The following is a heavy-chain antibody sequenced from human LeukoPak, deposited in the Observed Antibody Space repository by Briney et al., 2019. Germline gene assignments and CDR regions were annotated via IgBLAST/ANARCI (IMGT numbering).Heavy chain of an antibody. CDR3: AKEIAVAGQGAFDI. V-gene: IGHV3-23*01. J-gene: IGHJ3*02. CDR1: GFTVSSNY. CDR2: IVGGGGST. D-gene: IGHD6-19*01. Sequence: GGSLRLSCAASGFTVSSNYMSWVRQAPGKGLDWVSAIVGGGGSTYYADSVKGRFTISRDNSKNTLYLYMNSLRADDTAVYYCAKEIAVAGQGAFDIWGQGTMVTVSS.